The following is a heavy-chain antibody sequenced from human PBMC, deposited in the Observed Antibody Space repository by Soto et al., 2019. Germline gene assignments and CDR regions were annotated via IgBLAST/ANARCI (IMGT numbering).Heavy chain of an antibody. D-gene: IGHD6-19*01. CDR2: IYYSGST. CDR3: ARQYSNGFDY. V-gene: IGHV4-59*01. J-gene: IGHJ4*02. CDR1: GASFSGYY. Sequence: SQTLSLTCTVSGASFSGYYWNWIRQPPGKGLEWIGYIYYSGSTNYNPSLKSRVSISVDSSKNQFSLTLTSVTAADTAVYYCARQYSNGFDYWGQGTLVTVSS.